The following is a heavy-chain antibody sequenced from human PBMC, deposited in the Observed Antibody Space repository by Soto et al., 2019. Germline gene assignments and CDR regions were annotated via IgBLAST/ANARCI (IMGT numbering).Heavy chain of an antibody. J-gene: IGHJ4*02. Sequence: PGGSLRLSFAASGFTFSDYYVTWIRLAPGKGLEWLSYISSTSRHTNYADSVKGRFTISRDNANNSLYLQMDSLRVDDTAVYFCARAASAAGSRYFDYWGQGALVTVSS. CDR2: ISSTSRHT. CDR3: ARAASAAGSRYFDY. D-gene: IGHD6-13*01. V-gene: IGHV3-11*06. CDR1: GFTFSDYY.